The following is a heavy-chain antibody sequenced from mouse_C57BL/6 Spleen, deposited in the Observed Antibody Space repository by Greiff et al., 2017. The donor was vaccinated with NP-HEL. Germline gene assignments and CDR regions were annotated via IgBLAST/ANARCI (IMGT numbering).Heavy chain of an antibody. Sequence: VQLQQSGAELVKPGASVKLSCTASGFNIKDYYMHWVKQRTEQGLEWIGRIDPEDGETKYAPKFQGKATITADTASNTAYLQLSSLSSEDTAVDDCAYYYYGSSWYFDVGGTGTTVTVSS. J-gene: IGHJ1*03. V-gene: IGHV14-2*01. CDR2: IDPEDGET. D-gene: IGHD1-1*01. CDR3: AYYYYGSSWYFDV. CDR1: GFNIKDYY.